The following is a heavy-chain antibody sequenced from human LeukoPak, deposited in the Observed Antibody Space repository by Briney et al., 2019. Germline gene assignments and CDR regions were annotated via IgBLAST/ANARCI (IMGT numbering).Heavy chain of an antibody. CDR1: GYTFTSYG. Sequence: ASVKVSCKASGYTFTSYGISWVRQAPGQGLEWMGWISAYNGNTNYAQKLQGRVTMTADTSTSTAYMELRSLRSDDTAVYYCARAQRITMIVVWFDPXXQGTXXTVS. CDR2: ISAYNGNT. CDR3: ARAQRITMIVVWFDP. V-gene: IGHV1-18*01. J-gene: IGHJ5*02. D-gene: IGHD3-22*01.